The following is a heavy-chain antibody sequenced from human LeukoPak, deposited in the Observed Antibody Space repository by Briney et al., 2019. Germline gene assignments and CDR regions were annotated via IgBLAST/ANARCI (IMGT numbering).Heavy chain of an antibody. CDR1: GFAFNNYA. J-gene: IGHJ3*02. CDR3: AKDWGSGSYQPDAFDI. D-gene: IGHD1-26*01. Sequence: GGSLRLSCAASGFAFNNYAMNWVRQAPGKGLEWVSTISGSGGSTYYADSVKGRFTISRDNSKNTLYLQMNSLRAEDTAVYYCAKDWGSGSYQPDAFDIWGQGTMVTVSS. CDR2: ISGSGGST. V-gene: IGHV3-23*01.